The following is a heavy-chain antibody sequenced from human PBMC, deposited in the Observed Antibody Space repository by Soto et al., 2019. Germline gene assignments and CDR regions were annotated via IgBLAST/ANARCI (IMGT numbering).Heavy chain of an antibody. Sequence: QVQLVESGGGVVQPGRSLRLSCAASGFTFSSYGMHWVRQAPGKGLEWVAVISYDGSNKYYADSVKGRFTISRDNSKNTLYLQMNSLRAEDTAVYYCAKDTYDFWSGYLMYYYYGMDVWGQGTTVTVSS. V-gene: IGHV3-30*18. CDR3: AKDTYDFWSGYLMYYYYGMDV. CDR1: GFTFSSYG. D-gene: IGHD3-3*01. CDR2: ISYDGSNK. J-gene: IGHJ6*02.